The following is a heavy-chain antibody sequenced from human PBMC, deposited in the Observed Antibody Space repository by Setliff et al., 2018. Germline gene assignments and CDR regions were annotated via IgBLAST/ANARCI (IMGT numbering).Heavy chain of an antibody. V-gene: IGHV4-39*07. D-gene: IGHD2-15*01. CDR3: ARVRVVVIGHYYYYYGMDV. CDR1: GGSISSSSYY. Sequence: SETLSLTGTVAGGSISSSSYYWGWIRQPPGKGLEWIGSIDYSGSTYYNPSLKSRVTISVDTSKNQFSLKLSSVTAAATAVYYCARVRVVVIGHYYYYYGMDVWGQGTTVTVSS. CDR2: IDYSGST. J-gene: IGHJ6*02.